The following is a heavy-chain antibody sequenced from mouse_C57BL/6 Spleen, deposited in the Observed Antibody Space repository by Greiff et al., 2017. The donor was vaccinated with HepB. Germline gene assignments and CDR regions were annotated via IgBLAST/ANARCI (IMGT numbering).Heavy chain of an antibody. D-gene: IGHD2-4*01. Sequence: VQLQQSGAELVRPGASVTLSCKASGYTFTDYEMHWVKQTPVHGLEWIGAIDPETGGTAYNQKFKGKAILTADKSSSTAYMELRSLTSEDSAVYYCTRYDYGYYAMDYWGQGTSVTVSS. V-gene: IGHV1-15*01. CDR1: GYTFTDYE. CDR2: IDPETGGT. CDR3: TRYDYGYYAMDY. J-gene: IGHJ4*01.